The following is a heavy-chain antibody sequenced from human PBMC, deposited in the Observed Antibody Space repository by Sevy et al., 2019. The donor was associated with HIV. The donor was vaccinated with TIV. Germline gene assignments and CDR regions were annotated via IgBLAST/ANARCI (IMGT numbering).Heavy chain of an antibody. CDR2: IYYSGST. CDR3: ARHGGIVGRAFDF. D-gene: IGHD1-26*01. V-gene: IGHV4-39*01. Sequence: SETLSLTCSVSGVSISSSSYDWGWIRQPPGKGLEWIGSIYYSGSTYYNPSLMSRVTVSVDTSKNQFSLNLRSVTAADTAVYYCARHGGIVGRAFDFWGRGTLVTVSS. J-gene: IGHJ4*02. CDR1: GVSISSSSYD.